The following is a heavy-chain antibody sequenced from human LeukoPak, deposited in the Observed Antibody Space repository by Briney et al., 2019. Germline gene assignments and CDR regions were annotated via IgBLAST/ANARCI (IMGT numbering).Heavy chain of an antibody. CDR3: ARNEGSSDFNY. Sequence: SETLSLTCAVYGVSFSGYYWSWIRQPPGKGLEWIGEINHSGSTNYNPSLKSRVTISVDTSKNQFSLKLSSVTAADTAVYYCARNEGSSDFNYWGQGTLVTVSS. J-gene: IGHJ4*02. V-gene: IGHV4-34*01. D-gene: IGHD6-25*01. CDR1: GVSFSGYY. CDR2: INHSGST.